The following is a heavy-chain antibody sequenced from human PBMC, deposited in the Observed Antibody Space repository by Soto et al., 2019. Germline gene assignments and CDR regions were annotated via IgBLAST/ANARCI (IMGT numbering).Heavy chain of an antibody. V-gene: IGHV4-34*01. CDR1: GGSLSAYY. J-gene: IGHJ1*01. Sequence: QVQLQQWGAGLLKPSETLSLTCAVYGGSLSAYYCSWIRQPPGKGLEWIGEINPSGTTNYNPSLKSRVTISVDTSKNQFSLKLSSVTAADTAVYHCALAPAAHILHWGQGTLVTVSS. CDR3: ALAPAAHILH. CDR2: INPSGTT. D-gene: IGHD2-2*01.